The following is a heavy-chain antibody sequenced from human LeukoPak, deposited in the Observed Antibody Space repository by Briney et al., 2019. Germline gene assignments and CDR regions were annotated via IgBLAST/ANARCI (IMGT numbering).Heavy chain of an antibody. CDR2: ISYDGSNK. V-gene: IGHV3-30*18. CDR3: AKQSLGYCSSASCWNYFDY. J-gene: IGHJ4*02. Sequence: GRSLRLSCAASGFTFSSYGMHWVRQAPGKGLEWVAVISYDGSNKYYADSVKGRFTISRDNSKNTLYLQMNSLRAEDTAVYYCAKQSLGYCSSASCWNYFDYWGQGILVTVSS. D-gene: IGHD2-2*01. CDR1: GFTFSSYG.